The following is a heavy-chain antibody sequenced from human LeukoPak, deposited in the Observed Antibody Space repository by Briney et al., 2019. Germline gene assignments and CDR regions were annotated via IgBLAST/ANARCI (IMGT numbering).Heavy chain of an antibody. CDR3: ARGRGSRGAAGSAFDI. J-gene: IGHJ3*02. D-gene: IGHD6-13*01. Sequence: ASVKVSFKASGYTFTSYGISWVRQAPGQGLEWMGWISAYNGNTNYAQKLQGRVTMTTDTSTSTAYMELRSPRSDDTAVYYCARGRGSRGAAGSAFDIWGQGTMVTVSS. V-gene: IGHV1-18*01. CDR2: ISAYNGNT. CDR1: GYTFTSYG.